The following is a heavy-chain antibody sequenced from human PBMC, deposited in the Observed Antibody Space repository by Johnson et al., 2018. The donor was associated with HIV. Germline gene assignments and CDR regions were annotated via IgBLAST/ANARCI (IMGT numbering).Heavy chain of an antibody. Sequence: VQLVESGGGLVQPGGSLRLSCAASGFTFDDYGLAWVRQAPGKGLDWVSAISGSGGSTYYADSVKGRFTISRDNSKNTLYLQMNSLRAEDTAVYYCARGFEDTAIGDDAFDIWGQGTMVTVSS. V-gene: IGHV3-23*04. CDR1: GFTFDDYG. D-gene: IGHD5-18*01. CDR3: ARGFEDTAIGDDAFDI. J-gene: IGHJ3*02. CDR2: ISGSGGST.